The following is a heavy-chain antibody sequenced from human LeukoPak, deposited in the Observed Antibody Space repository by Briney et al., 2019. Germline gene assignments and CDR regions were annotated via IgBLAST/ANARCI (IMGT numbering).Heavy chain of an antibody. Sequence: PGGSLRLSCAASGFTFSSYRMNWVRQAPGKGLEWISHISYSSTTTHNADSVMGRFTISRDNAKNSLYLQMNSLRAEDTAVYYCAKGGYCSSTSCYRGLYNWFDPWGQGTLVTVSS. CDR2: ISYSSTTT. D-gene: IGHD2-2*01. V-gene: IGHV3-48*01. CDR3: AKGGYCSSTSCYRGLYNWFDP. J-gene: IGHJ5*02. CDR1: GFTFSSYR.